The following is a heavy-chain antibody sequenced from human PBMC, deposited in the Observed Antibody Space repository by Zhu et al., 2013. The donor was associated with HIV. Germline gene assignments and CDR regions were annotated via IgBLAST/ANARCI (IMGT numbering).Heavy chain of an antibody. D-gene: IGHD4-17*01. Sequence: VQLVESGGGLIQPGGSLRLSCAVSGFTVRSNYMNWVRQAPGKGLEWVSIIYSGGTTYYADSVKGRFTISRDNSKNTLYLQMNSLRAEDTAVYYCAREISVYGDYVRHFDYVGPGNPGHCLL. CDR1: GFTVRSNY. J-gene: IGHJ4*02. CDR2: IYSGGTT. V-gene: IGHV3-53*01. CDR3: AREISVYGDYVRHFDY.